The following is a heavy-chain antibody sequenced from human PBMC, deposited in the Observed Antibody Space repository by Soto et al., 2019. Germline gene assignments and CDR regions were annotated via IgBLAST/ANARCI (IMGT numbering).Heavy chain of an antibody. D-gene: IGHD3-10*01. V-gene: IGHV3-33*01. J-gene: IGHJ6*02. CDR2: IWYDGSDK. CDR3: ARGRHPIYYYYGMDV. Sequence: GGSLRLSCAASGFTFSNYGMNWVRQAPGKGLEWVAVIWYDGSDKYYADSVKGRFTISRDNSKNTLYLQMNSLRAEDTAVYYCARGRHPIYYYYGMDVWGQGTTVTVSS. CDR1: GFTFSNYG.